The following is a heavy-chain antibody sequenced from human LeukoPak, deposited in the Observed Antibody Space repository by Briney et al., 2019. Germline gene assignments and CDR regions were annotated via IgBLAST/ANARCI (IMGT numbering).Heavy chain of an antibody. CDR3: AKEQGITTPPYYFNY. CDR2: IAYDGSSK. CDR1: GFAFSIFA. V-gene: IGHV3-30*18. D-gene: IGHD1-1*01. J-gene: IGHJ4*02. Sequence: GRSLRLSCAASGFAFSIFAIHWVRQAPDKGLEWVAVIAYDGSSKYYADSVKGRFTISRDNSKNTLYLQMSSLGADDTAVYYCAKEQGITTPPYYFNYWGQGTLVTVSS.